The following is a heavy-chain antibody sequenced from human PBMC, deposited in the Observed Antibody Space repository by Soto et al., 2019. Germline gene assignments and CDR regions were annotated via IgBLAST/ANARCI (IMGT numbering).Heavy chain of an antibody. J-gene: IGHJ4*02. V-gene: IGHV6-1*01. CDR1: GDSVSSNSAA. D-gene: IGHD6-13*01. CDR3: ARVATASSSWKFDY. Sequence: PSQTLSLTCAISGDSVSSNSAAWNWIRQSPSRGLEWLGRTYYRSKWYNDYAVSVKSRITINPDTSKNQFSLQLNSVTPGDTAVYYCARVATASSSWKFDYWGQGTLVTVSS. CDR2: TYYRSKWYN.